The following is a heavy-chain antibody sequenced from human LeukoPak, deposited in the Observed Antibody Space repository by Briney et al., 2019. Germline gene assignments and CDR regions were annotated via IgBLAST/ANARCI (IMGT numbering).Heavy chain of an antibody. CDR1: GDSITSSSYY. J-gene: IGHJ5*02. V-gene: IGHV4-39*07. D-gene: IGHD6-19*01. Sequence: SETLSLTCSVSGDSITSSSYYWGWIRQPPEKGLEWIGSIYYTGTTYYNPSLKSRVTISVDTSKNQFSLKLSSVTAADTAVYYCARDLSSGWYIKGWFDPWGQGTLVTVSS. CDR3: ARDLSSGWYIKGWFDP. CDR2: IYYTGTT.